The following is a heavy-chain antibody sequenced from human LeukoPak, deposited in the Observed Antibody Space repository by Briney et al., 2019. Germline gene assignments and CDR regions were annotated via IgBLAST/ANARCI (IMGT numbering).Heavy chain of an antibody. CDR1: GVSIISGTYY. V-gene: IGHV4-61*02. Sequence: SETLSLTCTVSGVSIISGTYYWTWIRQPAGKGLEWIGRVYTSGSTSYNPSLKSRVTISLDTSNNQFSLKLSSVTAADTAVYYCARGVVAAAGRTFDFWGQGTLVTVSS. CDR2: VYTSGST. D-gene: IGHD6-13*01. J-gene: IGHJ4*02. CDR3: ARGVVAAAGRTFDF.